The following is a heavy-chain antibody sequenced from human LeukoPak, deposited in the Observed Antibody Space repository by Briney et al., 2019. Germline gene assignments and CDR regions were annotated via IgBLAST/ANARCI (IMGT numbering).Heavy chain of an antibody. V-gene: IGHV1-69*01. CDR1: GGTFSSYA. D-gene: IGHD4-11*01. J-gene: IGHJ6*03. CDR2: IIPIFGTA. Sequence: GSSVKVSCKASGGTFSSYAISWVRQAPGQGLEWMGGIIPIFGTANYAQKFQGRVTITADESTSTAYMEPSSLRSEDTAVYYCARVKRDYSNYQGYYYYYMDVWGKGTTVTVSS. CDR3: ARVKRDYSNYQGYYYYYMDV.